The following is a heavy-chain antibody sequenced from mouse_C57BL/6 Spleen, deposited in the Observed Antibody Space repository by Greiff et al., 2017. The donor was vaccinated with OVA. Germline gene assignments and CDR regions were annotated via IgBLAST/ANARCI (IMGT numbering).Heavy chain of an antibody. CDR3: ARGGNYEGWFAY. J-gene: IGHJ3*01. Sequence: QVQLQQPGAELVKPGASVKMSCKASGYTFTSYWITWVKQRPGQGLEWIGDIYPGSGSTNYNEKFKSKATLTVDTSSSTAYMQLSSLTSEDSAVYYCARGGNYEGWFAYWGQGTLVTVSA. CDR2: IYPGSGST. D-gene: IGHD2-1*01. CDR1: GYTFTSYW. V-gene: IGHV1-55*01.